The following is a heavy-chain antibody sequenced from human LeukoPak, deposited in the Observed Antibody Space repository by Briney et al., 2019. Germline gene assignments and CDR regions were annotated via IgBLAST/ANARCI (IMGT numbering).Heavy chain of an antibody. CDR3: ARQGGVDTAMVKAYNWFDP. V-gene: IGHV4-59*08. J-gene: IGHJ5*02. CDR2: IYYSGST. D-gene: IGHD5-18*01. CDR1: GGSISSYY. Sequence: ETLSLTCTVSGGSISSYYWSWIRQPPGKELEWIGYIYYSGSTNYNPSLKSRVTISVDTSKNQFSLKLSSVTAADTAVYYCARQGGVDTAMVKAYNWFDPWGQGTLVTVSS.